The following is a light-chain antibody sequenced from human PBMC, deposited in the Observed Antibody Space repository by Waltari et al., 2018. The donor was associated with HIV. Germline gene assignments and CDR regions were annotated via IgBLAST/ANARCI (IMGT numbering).Light chain of an antibody. J-gene: IGLJ3*02. CDR3: GTWDTSLSAVV. CDR1: TSNIGDNF. V-gene: IGLV1-51*02. Sequence: QSVLTQPPSVSAAPGQKVSISCSGSTSNIGDNFLSWFQQFPGKATKLLIYEDDKRPSGIPDRFTGFKSGTSATLVITGLQTGDEAVYYCGTWDTSLSAVVFGGGTNLTVL. CDR2: EDD.